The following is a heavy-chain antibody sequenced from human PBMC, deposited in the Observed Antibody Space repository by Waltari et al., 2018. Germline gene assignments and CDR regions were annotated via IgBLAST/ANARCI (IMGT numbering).Heavy chain of an antibody. J-gene: IGHJ4*02. CDR1: GFTFSSYW. Sequence: EVQLVESGGGLVQPGGSLRLSCAASGFTFSSYWLSWVSPAPWKGLEWVANIKQDGSEKYYVDSGKGRFTISRDNAKNSLYLQMNSLRAEDTAVYYCARKGRGRYDFWSGYYKAPDYWGQGTLVTVSS. V-gene: IGHV3-7*01. CDR2: IKQDGSEK. D-gene: IGHD3-3*01. CDR3: ARKGRGRYDFWSGYYKAPDY.